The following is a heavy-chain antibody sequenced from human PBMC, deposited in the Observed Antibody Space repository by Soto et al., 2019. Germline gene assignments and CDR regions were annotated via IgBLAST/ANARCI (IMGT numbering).Heavy chain of an antibody. J-gene: IGHJ6*01. V-gene: IGHV3-23*01. D-gene: IGHD6-19*01. CDR1: VFTFSIHA. CDR2: ISSGGDNT. Sequence: RGALLFSCASSVFTFSIHAMNWVRQAPGRGLELVSTISSGGDNTYSADSVKGRFTISRDNSKNTLYLQMNSLRAEDTAVYYCAKDFDSYSSGRYGMDVWGQGTTVTVSS. CDR3: AKDFDSYSSGRYGMDV.